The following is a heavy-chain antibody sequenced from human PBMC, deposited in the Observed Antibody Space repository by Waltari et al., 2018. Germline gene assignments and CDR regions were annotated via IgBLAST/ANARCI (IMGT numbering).Heavy chain of an antibody. D-gene: IGHD5-12*01. CDR3: SRDTPTIDS. CDR2: INPSIGVT. CDR1: GYTFTAYS. Sequence: QVHLVQSGAEVKMPGASVKVSCKASGYTFTAYSIHWIRQAPGQGLEWMGWINPSIGVTNYAQKFKGRVTMTTDTSIRTAYMELSRLTSDDTAVYYCSRDTPTIDSWGQGTLVTVSS. V-gene: IGHV1-2*02. J-gene: IGHJ4*02.